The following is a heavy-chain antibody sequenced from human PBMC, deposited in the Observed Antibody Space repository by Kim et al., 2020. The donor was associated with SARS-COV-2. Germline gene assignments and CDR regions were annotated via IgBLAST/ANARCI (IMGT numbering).Heavy chain of an antibody. J-gene: IGHJ4*02. CDR3: VRDPGTY. V-gene: IGHV3-7*01. Sequence: GGSLRLSCVASGFIIRTYWMTWVRQPPGKGLEWVGKIKEDGSEAYYADSVKGRFTISRDNAKNSLYLQMNSLRAEDTAVYYCVRDPGTYWGQGTLVIVSS. CDR2: IKEDGSEA. D-gene: IGHD3-10*01. CDR1: GFIIRTYW.